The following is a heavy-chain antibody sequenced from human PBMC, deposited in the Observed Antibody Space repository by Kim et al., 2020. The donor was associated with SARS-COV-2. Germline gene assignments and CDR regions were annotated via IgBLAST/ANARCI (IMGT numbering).Heavy chain of an antibody. D-gene: IGHD6-6*01. CDR1: GGSMNYYF. V-gene: IGHV4-59*01. Sequence: SETLSLTCDVSGGSMNYYFWNWIRQPPGKGLEWIGYINYSGTTKNNPSLQSRVTISIDTSKNQFSLELRSLTAADTALYYCVRGSSYNSIIGDMDVWGRGTTVTVSS. CDR3: VRGSSYNSIIGDMDV. CDR2: INYSGTT. J-gene: IGHJ6*02.